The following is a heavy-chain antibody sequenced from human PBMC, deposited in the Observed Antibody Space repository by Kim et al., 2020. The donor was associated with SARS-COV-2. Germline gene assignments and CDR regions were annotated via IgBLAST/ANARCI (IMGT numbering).Heavy chain of an antibody. CDR3: ARQSRGIRAAAVDY. D-gene: IGHD6-13*01. CDR2: IYYSGST. CDR1: GGSISSSSYY. Sequence: SETLSLTCTVSGGSISSSSYYWGWIRQPPGNGLEWIGSIYYSGSTYYNPSLKSRVTISVDTSKNQFSLKLSSVTAADTAVYYCARQSRGIRAAAVDYWGQGTLVTVSS. V-gene: IGHV4-39*01. J-gene: IGHJ4*02.